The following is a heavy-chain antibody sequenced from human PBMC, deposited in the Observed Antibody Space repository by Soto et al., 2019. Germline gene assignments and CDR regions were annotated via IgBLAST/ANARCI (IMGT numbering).Heavy chain of an antibody. CDR3: AHSPIAAAGTKYFQH. V-gene: IGHV2-5*02. CDR1: GVSLSTNGVG. CDR2: TYWDDDK. Sequence: QITLKESGPTLVKPTQTLTLTCTVSGVSLSTNGVGVGWIRQPPGKALEWLALTYWDDDKRYSPSLKSRLTITKDTSKNQVVLTMTNRDPGDTATYYCAHSPIAAAGTKYFQHWGQGTLVTVSS. J-gene: IGHJ1*01. D-gene: IGHD6-13*01.